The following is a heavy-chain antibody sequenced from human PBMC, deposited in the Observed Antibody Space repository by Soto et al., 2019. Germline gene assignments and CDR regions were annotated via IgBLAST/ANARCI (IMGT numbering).Heavy chain of an antibody. D-gene: IGHD3-10*01. J-gene: IGHJ6*02. CDR1: GFTFSSYG. Sequence: GGSLRLSCAASGFTFSSYGMHWVRQAPGKGLEWVAVISYDGSNKYYADSVKGRFTISRDNSKNTLYLQMNSLRAEDTAVYYCAKDRYYGSGSYSEYYYYGMDVWGQGTTVTVSS. CDR3: AKDRYYGSGSYSEYYYYGMDV. CDR2: ISYDGSNK. V-gene: IGHV3-30*18.